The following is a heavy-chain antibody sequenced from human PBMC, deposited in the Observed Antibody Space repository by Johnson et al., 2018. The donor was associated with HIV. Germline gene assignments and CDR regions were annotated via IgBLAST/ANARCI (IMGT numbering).Heavy chain of an antibody. CDR3: ARGPGYGSSWYVNTDAFDI. V-gene: IGHV3-20*04. CDR1: GFSFSFYW. Sequence: VQLVESGGGLVQPGGSLRLSCAASGFSFSFYWMSWVRQAPGKGLEWVSGVNWNGGTTGYADSVKGRLTISRDNAKSTLYLQMNSLRAEDTALYYCARGPGYGSSWYVNTDAFDIWGQGTLVTVSS. J-gene: IGHJ3*02. CDR2: VNWNGGTT. D-gene: IGHD6-13*01.